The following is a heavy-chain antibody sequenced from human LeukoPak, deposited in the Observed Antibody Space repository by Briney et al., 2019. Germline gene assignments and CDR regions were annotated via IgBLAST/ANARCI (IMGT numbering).Heavy chain of an antibody. J-gene: IGHJ4*02. CDR2: INPNSGGT. Sequence: ASVKVSCKASGYTFTGYYMHWVRQAPGQGLEWMGWINPNSGGTNYAQKFQGRVTMTRDTSISTAYMGLGRLRSDDTAVYYCARRFYSSSWFTLDYWGQGTLVTVSS. D-gene: IGHD6-13*01. CDR1: GYTFTGYY. V-gene: IGHV1-2*02. CDR3: ARRFYSSSWFTLDY.